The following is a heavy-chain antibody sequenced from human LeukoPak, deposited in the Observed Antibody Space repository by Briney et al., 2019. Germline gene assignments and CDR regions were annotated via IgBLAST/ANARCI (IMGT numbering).Heavy chain of an antibody. CDR2: IYYSGST. CDR1: GGSITGYY. Sequence: PSETLSLTCSVSGGSITGYYWSWIRQPPGKGLEWIGYIYYSGSTNYNPSLKSRVTISVDTSKNQFSLKLSSVTAADTAVYYCARASYYDSSGYYGGAWYFDLWGRGTLVTVSS. V-gene: IGHV4-59*01. CDR3: ARASYYDSSGYYGGAWYFDL. J-gene: IGHJ2*01. D-gene: IGHD3-22*01.